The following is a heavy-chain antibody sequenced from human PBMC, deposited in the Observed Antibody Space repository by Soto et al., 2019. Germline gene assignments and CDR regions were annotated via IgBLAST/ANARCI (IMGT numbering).Heavy chain of an antibody. CDR2: IAVGSGNT. CDR3: AAGLDHLLAPYGMDV. Sequence: SVKVSCKASGFTFTSSAVQWVRQARGQRLEWLGWIAVGSGNTNYAQKFQEGVTITRDMSTSKAYIELSSLRSEDTAVYYCAAGLDHLLAPYGMDVWGQGTTVTVSS. D-gene: IGHD2-8*02. V-gene: IGHV1-58*01. CDR1: GFTFTSSA. J-gene: IGHJ6*02.